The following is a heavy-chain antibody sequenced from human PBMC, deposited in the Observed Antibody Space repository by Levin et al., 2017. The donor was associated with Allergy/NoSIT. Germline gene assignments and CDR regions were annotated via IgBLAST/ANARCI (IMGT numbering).Heavy chain of an antibody. CDR1: GFTFSSYS. D-gene: IGHD2-2*01. CDR3: ARDCSSTSCYAWGYYYYYYMDV. V-gene: IGHV3-21*01. CDR2: ISSSSSYI. Sequence: GGSLRLSCAASGFTFSSYSMNWVRQAPGKGLEWVSSISSSSSYIYYADSVKGRFTISRDNAKNSLYLQMNSLRAGDTAVYYCARDCSSTSCYAWGYYYYYYMDVWGKGTTVTVSS. J-gene: IGHJ6*03.